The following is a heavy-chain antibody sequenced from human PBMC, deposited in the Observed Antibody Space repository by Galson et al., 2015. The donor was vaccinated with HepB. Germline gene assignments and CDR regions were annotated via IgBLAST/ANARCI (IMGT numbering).Heavy chain of an antibody. Sequence: SVKVSCKASGYSFTNFGLSWVRQAPGQGLEWMGWIFSYNGNTNYGQKFQGRVTMTADTSTNTAYMELRSLRSDDTAVYYCARARYSTSPPEVWGQGSLVTVSA. D-gene: IGHD1-26*01. CDR2: IFSYNGNT. J-gene: IGHJ4*02. CDR3: ARARYSTSPPEV. CDR1: GYSFTNFG. V-gene: IGHV1-18*01.